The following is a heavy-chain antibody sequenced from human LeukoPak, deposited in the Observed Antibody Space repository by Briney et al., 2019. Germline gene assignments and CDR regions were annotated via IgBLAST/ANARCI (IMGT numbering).Heavy chain of an antibody. D-gene: IGHD5-18*01. CDR1: GFTFSSYW. CDR3: ARAHATAMADY. Sequence: PGGSLRLSCAASGFTFSSYWMQWVRQAPGKGLVWVSRINSDGSSTTYADSVKGRFTISRDDARNTLYLQMNSLRAEDTAVYHCARAHATAMADYWGQGTLVTVSS. V-gene: IGHV3-74*01. CDR2: INSDGSST. J-gene: IGHJ4*02.